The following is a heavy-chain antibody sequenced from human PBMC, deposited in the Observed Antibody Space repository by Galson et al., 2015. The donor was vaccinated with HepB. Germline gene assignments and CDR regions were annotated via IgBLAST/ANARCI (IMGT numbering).Heavy chain of an antibody. Sequence: SLRLSCAASGFTFSSYAMSWVRQAPGKGLEWVSAISGSGGSTYYADSVKGRFTISRDNSKNTLYLQMNSLRAEDTAVYYCAKGGAVVVKILYYFDYWGQGTLVTVSS. CDR3: AKGGAVVVKILYYFDY. J-gene: IGHJ4*02. V-gene: IGHV3-23*01. D-gene: IGHD2-21*01. CDR1: GFTFSSYA. CDR2: ISGSGGST.